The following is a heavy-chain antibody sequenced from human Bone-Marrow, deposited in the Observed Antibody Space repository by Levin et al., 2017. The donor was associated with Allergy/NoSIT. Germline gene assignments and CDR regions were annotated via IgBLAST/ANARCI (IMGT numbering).Heavy chain of an antibody. CDR1: GFTFSSYA. V-gene: IGHV3-23*01. Sequence: GESLKISCAASGFTFSSYAMSWVRQAPGKGLEWVSAISGSGGSTYYADSVKGRFTISRDNSKNTLYLQMNSLRAEDTAVYYCAKAHTDSSGLDYWGQGTLVTVSS. D-gene: IGHD6-19*01. J-gene: IGHJ4*02. CDR3: AKAHTDSSGLDY. CDR2: ISGSGGST.